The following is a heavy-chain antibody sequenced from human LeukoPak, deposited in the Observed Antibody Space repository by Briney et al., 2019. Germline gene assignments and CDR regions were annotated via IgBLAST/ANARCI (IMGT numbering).Heavy chain of an antibody. CDR2: IRYDGSNK. V-gene: IGHV3-30*02. CDR3: AKEGDYVGYYFDY. CDR1: GFTFSSYA. J-gene: IGHJ4*02. Sequence: PGGSLRLSCAASGFTFSSYAMSWVRQAPGKGLEWVAFIRYDGSNKYYADSVKGRFTISRDNSKNTLYLQMNSLRAEDTAVYYCAKEGDYVGYYFDYWGQGTLVTVSS. D-gene: IGHD4-23*01.